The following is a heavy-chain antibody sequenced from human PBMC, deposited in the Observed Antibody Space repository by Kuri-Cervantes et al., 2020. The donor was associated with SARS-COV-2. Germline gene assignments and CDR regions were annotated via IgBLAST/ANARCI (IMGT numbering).Heavy chain of an antibody. Sequence: GGSLRLSCAASGFTFSSYAMSWVRQAPGKGLEWVSVIYSGGSSTYYADSVKGRFTISRDNAKNSLYLQMNSLRAEDTAVYYCARDLGIAARPSYYYYGMDVWGQGTTVTVSS. V-gene: IGHV3-23*03. J-gene: IGHJ6*02. CDR1: GFTFSSYA. CDR2: IYSGGSST. D-gene: IGHD6-13*01. CDR3: ARDLGIAARPSYYYYGMDV.